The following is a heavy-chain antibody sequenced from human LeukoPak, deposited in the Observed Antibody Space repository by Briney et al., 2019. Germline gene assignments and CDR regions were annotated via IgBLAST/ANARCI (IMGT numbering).Heavy chain of an antibody. J-gene: IGHJ4*02. CDR2: MNPNSGNT. Sequence: ASVKVSCKASGYTFTSYDINWVRQATGQGLEWMGWMNPNSGNTGYAQKFQGRVTITRNTSISTAYMELSSLRSEDTAVYYCARSTETYYYDGSGYPLDHWGQGTLVTVSS. D-gene: IGHD3-22*01. CDR3: ARSTETYYYDGSGYPLDH. CDR1: GYTFTSYD. V-gene: IGHV1-8*03.